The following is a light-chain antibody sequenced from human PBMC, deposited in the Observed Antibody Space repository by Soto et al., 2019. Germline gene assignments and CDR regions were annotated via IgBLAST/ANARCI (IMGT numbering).Light chain of an antibody. CDR1: QSVASNY. CDR3: QHYGRSPPIT. J-gene: IGKJ5*01. V-gene: IGKV3-20*01. Sequence: EIVLTQSPDTLSLSPGERATLSCRASQSVASNYLAWYQQKPGQAPRILIYGTFSRATGIPDRFSGSGSGTDFTLTISRLEPEDFAVFYCQHYGRSPPITFGLGTRLEIK. CDR2: GTF.